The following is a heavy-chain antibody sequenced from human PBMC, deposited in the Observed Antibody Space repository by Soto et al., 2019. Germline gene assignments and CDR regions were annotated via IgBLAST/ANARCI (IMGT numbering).Heavy chain of an antibody. V-gene: IGHV4-34*01. CDR2: INHSGST. CDR1: GGSFSGYY. Sequence: SETLSLTCAVYGGSFSGYYWSWIRQPPGKGLEWIGEINHSGSTNYNPSLKSRVTISVDTSKNQFSLKLSSVTAADTAVYYCARVRDVRWFGELSPVYYYYYYMDVWGKGTTVTVSS. CDR3: ARVRDVRWFGELSPVYYYYYYMDV. J-gene: IGHJ6*03. D-gene: IGHD3-10*01.